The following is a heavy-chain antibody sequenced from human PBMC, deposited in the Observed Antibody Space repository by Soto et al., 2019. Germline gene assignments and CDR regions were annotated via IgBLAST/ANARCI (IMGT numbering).Heavy chain of an antibody. CDR1: GFTFSSYW. V-gene: IGHV3-74*01. D-gene: IGHD7-27*01. J-gene: IGHJ3*02. CDR2: INSDGSST. CDR3: ARKKLTVDAFDI. Sequence: GGSLRLSCAASGFTFSSYWMHWVRQAPGKGLVWVSRINSDGSSTSYADSVKGRFTISRENAKNTLYLQMNSLRAEDTAVYYCARKKLTVDAFDIWGQGTMVTVSS.